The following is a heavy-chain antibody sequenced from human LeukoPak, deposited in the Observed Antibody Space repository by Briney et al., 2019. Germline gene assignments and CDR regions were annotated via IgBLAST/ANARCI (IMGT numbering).Heavy chain of an antibody. CDR2: ISAYNGNT. CDR1: GYTFTSYG. J-gene: IGHJ4*02. D-gene: IGHD6-19*01. Sequence: ASVKVSCKASGYTFTSYGITWVRQAPGQGLEWMGWISAYNGNTNYAQKLQGTVTMTTDTSTSTAYMELRSLSSDDTAAYYCARLDLSGSDYWGQGTLVTVSS. V-gene: IGHV1-18*01. CDR3: ARLDLSGSDY.